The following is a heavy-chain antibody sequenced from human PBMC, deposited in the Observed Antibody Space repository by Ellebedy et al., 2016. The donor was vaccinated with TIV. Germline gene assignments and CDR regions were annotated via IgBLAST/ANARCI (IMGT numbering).Heavy chain of an antibody. CDR3: ARGGYSYDSSGYHY. CDR1: GGSISSYY. Sequence: SETLSLTCTVSGGSISSYYWSWIRQPPGKGLEWIGYIFYTGSANYNPSLKSRVTMSVDTSKSQFSLNLTSVTAADTVVYYCARGGYSYDSSGYHYWGQGTLVTVSS. D-gene: IGHD3-22*01. V-gene: IGHV4-59*01. J-gene: IGHJ4*02. CDR2: IFYTGSA.